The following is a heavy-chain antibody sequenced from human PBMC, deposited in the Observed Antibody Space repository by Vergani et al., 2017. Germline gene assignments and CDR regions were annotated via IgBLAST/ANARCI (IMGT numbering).Heavy chain of an antibody. CDR2: IYVSGIT. CDR3: ARHNKKLRPRAFDL. Sequence: QVQLQESGPGLVKPSQTLSLTCTVSGASINNDFYYWHWIRQPAGKGLEWIGRIYVSGITDYNSSLQSRVSMSVDTSKNQFSLTLTSVTAADTAVYYCARHNKKLRPRAFDLSGQGRMVTVSS. V-gene: IGHV4-61*02. J-gene: IGHJ3*01. D-gene: IGHD4-23*01. CDR1: GASINNDFYY.